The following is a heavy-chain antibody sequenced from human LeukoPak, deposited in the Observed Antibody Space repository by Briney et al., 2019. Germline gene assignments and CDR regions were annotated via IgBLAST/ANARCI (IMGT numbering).Heavy chain of an antibody. CDR1: GGTFSSYA. D-gene: IGHD2-2*02. CDR2: IIPIFGTA. Sequence: ASVKVSCKASGGTFSSYAISWVRRAPGQGLEWMGGIIPIFGTANYAQKFQGRVTITTDESTSTAYMELSSLRSEDTAVYYCARGEIVPAAIWDYYYYYMDVWGKGTTVTVSS. V-gene: IGHV1-69*05. J-gene: IGHJ6*03. CDR3: ARGEIVPAAIWDYYYYYMDV.